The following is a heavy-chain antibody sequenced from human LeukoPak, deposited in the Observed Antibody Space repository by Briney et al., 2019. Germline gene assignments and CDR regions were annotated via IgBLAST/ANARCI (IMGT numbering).Heavy chain of an antibody. V-gene: IGHV4-61*02. CDR2: IYTSGST. CDR3: ASLVATPRSAGGLMTDFDY. J-gene: IGHJ4*02. CDR1: GGSISSGSYY. D-gene: IGHD2-15*01. Sequence: SETLSLTCTVSGGSISSGSYYWSWIRQPAGKGLEWIGRIYTSGSTNYNPSLKSRVTISVDTSKNQFSLKLSSVTAADTAVYYCASLVATPRSAGGLMTDFDYWGQGTLVTVSS.